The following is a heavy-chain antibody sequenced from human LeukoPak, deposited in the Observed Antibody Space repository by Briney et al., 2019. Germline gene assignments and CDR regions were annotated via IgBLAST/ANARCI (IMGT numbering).Heavy chain of an antibody. V-gene: IGHV4-34*01. CDR2: INHSGST. D-gene: IGHD5-18*01. J-gene: IGHJ4*02. CDR1: GVSFSGCY. Sequence: SETLSLTCAVYGVSFSGCYWSWIRQPPGKGLEWIGEINHSGSTNYNPSLKSRVTISVDTSKNQFSLKLSSVTAADTAVYYCARGPRIQLWLRSNYFDYWGQGTLVTVSS. CDR3: ARGPRIQLWLRSNYFDY.